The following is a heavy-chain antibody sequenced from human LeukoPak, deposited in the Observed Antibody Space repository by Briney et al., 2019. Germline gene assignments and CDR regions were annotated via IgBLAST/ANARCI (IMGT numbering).Heavy chain of an antibody. CDR3: AIARPTYYYDSSGRVYYYCYGMDV. D-gene: IGHD3-22*01. CDR1: GGSFSGYY. V-gene: IGHV4-34*01. Sequence: TSETLSLTCAVYGGSFSGYYWSWIRQPPGKGLEWIGEINHSGSTNYNPSLKSRVTISVDTSKNQFSLKLSSVTAADTAVYYCAIARPTYYYDSSGRVYYYCYGMDVWGQGTTVTVSS. J-gene: IGHJ6*02. CDR2: INHSGST.